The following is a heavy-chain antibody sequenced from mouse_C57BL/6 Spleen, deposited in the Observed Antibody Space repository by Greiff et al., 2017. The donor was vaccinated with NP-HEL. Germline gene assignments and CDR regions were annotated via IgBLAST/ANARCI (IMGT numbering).Heavy chain of an antibody. CDR3: ARDLYGSSYAMDY. CDR2: INPNNGGT. J-gene: IGHJ4*01. V-gene: IGHV1-22*01. D-gene: IGHD1-1*01. Sequence: EVQLQQSGPELVKPGASVKMSCKASGYTFTDYNMHWVKQSHGKSLEWIGYINPNNGGTSYNQKFKGKATLTVNKSSSTAYMELRSLTSEDSAVYYCARDLYGSSYAMDYWGQGTSVTVSS. CDR1: GYTFTDYN.